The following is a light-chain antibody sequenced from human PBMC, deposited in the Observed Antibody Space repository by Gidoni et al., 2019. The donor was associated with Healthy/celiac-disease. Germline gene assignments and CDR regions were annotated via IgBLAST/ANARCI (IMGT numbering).Light chain of an antibody. CDR3: QQFNSYPL. Sequence: AIQLTQSPSSLSASVGDRVTITYLASQGISSALAWYQQKPGQAPKLLIYDASSLESGVPSRFSGSGSGTDFTLTISSLQPEDFATYYCQQFNSYPLFGPGTKVDIK. V-gene: IGKV1-13*02. J-gene: IGKJ3*01. CDR2: DAS. CDR1: QGISSA.